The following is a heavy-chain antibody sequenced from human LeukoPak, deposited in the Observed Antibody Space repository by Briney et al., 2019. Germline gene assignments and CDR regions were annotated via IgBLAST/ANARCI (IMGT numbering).Heavy chain of an antibody. D-gene: IGHD6-13*01. CDR3: ARDGAAAGTLDF. CDR2: VSKDGSTR. J-gene: IGHJ4*02. Sequence: GRSLRLSCAASGFSFNDYSMHWARQAPGKGLEWVAVVSKDGSTRVYTDSAKGRFTISRDNSKNTLYLQMNSLRVEDTAVYNCARDGAAAGTLDFWGRGTLVTVSS. V-gene: IGHV3-30*04. CDR1: GFSFNDYS.